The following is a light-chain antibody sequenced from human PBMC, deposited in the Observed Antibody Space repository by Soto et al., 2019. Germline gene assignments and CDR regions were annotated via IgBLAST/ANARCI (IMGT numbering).Light chain of an antibody. J-gene: IGLJ1*01. CDR3: NSFRVSHLYV. CDR1: STDVGSYNA. V-gene: IGLV2-14*01. CDR2: EVT. Sequence: QSPLSQPASVSMSPGQTITISCTGTSTDVGSYNAVSWYQHHPGKAPKLIIYEVTHRPSGVSDRFSASKSGNTASLTISGLQAEDEADYYCNSFRVSHLYVFGPGTKVTVL.